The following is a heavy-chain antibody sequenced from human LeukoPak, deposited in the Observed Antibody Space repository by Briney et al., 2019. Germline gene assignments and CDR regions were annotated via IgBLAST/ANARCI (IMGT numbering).Heavy chain of an antibody. CDR3: ARADDGANSWVNY. Sequence: GGSLRLSCAASGFTFSSYWMHWVRQAPGKGLVWISRINSDGSGTSYADSVKGRFTISRDNAKNTLYLQMNSLRAEDTAVYYCARADDGANSWVNYWGQGALVTVSS. V-gene: IGHV3-74*01. D-gene: IGHD4-23*01. J-gene: IGHJ4*02. CDR2: INSDGSGT. CDR1: GFTFSSYW.